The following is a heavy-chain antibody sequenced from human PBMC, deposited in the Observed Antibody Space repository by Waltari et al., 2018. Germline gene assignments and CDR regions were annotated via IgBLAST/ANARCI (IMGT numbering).Heavy chain of an antibody. V-gene: IGHV4-4*07. CDR1: GGSISRYY. D-gene: IGHD3-3*01. CDR3: AREGLYDFWSGYTNFDY. Sequence: QVQLQESGPGLVKPSATLSLTCPVSGGSISRYYWSWIRKHARKGLGWIGRIYTSGSTNYNPSLKSRVTMSVDTSKNQFSLKLSSVTAANTAVYYCAREGLYDFWSGYTNFDYWGQGTLVTVSS. CDR2: IYTSGST. J-gene: IGHJ4*02.